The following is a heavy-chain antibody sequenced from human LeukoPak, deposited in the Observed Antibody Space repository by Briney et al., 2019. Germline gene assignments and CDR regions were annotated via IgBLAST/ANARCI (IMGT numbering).Heavy chain of an antibody. D-gene: IGHD5-18*01. J-gene: IGHJ4*02. V-gene: IGHV3-74*01. CDR2: INSDGSST. CDR3: AREGRGYSYALEY. CDR1: GFTFSNYW. Sequence: GGSLRLSCAASGFTFSNYWMHWVRQAPGKGLVWVSRINSDGSSTTYADSVKGRFTISRDNGQNTLYLQMNSLRAEDTAVYYCAREGRGYSYALEYWGQGTLVTVSS.